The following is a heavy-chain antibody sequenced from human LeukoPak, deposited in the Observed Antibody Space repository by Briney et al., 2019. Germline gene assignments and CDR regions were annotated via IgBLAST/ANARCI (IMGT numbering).Heavy chain of an antibody. CDR1: GYTFTGYY. V-gene: IGHV1-2*02. CDR3: ARADIVVVVAPNWFDP. CDR2: INPNSGGT. Sequence: ASVKVSCKASGYTFTGYYMHWVRQAPGQGLEWMGWINPNSGGTNYAQKLQGRVTMTRDTSISTAYMELSRLRSDDTAVYYCARADIVVVVAPNWFDPWGQGTLVTVSS. D-gene: IGHD2-15*01. J-gene: IGHJ5*02.